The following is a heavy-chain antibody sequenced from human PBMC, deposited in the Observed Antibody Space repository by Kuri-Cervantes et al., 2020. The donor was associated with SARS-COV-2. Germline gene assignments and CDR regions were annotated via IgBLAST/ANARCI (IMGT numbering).Heavy chain of an antibody. J-gene: IGHJ4*02. CDR3: AKDLGGYVGY. V-gene: IGHV3-30*18. D-gene: IGHD3-22*01. CDR1: GFTSSSYG. Sequence: LSLTCAASGFTSSSYGMHWVRQAPGKGLEWVAVISYDGSNKYYADSVKGRFTIPRDNSKKTLYLQMNSLRAEDTVVYYCAKDLGGYVGYWGQGTLVTVSS. CDR2: ISYDGSNK.